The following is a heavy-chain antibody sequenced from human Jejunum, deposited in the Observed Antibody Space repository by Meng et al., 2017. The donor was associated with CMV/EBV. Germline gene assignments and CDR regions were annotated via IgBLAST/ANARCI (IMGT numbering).Heavy chain of an antibody. CDR3: ARGYSDFDY. CDR2: ISYSATT. V-gene: IGHV4-61*08. Sequence: LTGTVAGASVTTRGRFWSWIRQSPGKGLEWIGYISYSATTQYNPSFRSRVSILLDASNSQFSLRLTSVTVADTAIYFCARGYSDFDYWGQGTLVTVSS. D-gene: IGHD5-18*01. CDR1: GASVTTRGRF. J-gene: IGHJ4*02.